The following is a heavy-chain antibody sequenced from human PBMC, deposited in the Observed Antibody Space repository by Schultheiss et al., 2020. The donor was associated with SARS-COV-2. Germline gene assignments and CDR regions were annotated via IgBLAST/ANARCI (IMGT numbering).Heavy chain of an antibody. J-gene: IGHJ6*02. CDR1: GGSFSGYY. CDR3: ARGIQLWAYYYYGMDV. CDR2: INHSGST. Sequence: SQTLSLTCAVYGGSFSGYYWSWIRQSPGKGLEWIGEINHSGSTNYNPSLKSRVTISVDTSKNQFSLKLSSVTAADTAVYYCARGIQLWAYYYYGMDVWGQGTTVTVSS. V-gene: IGHV4-34*01. D-gene: IGHD5-18*01.